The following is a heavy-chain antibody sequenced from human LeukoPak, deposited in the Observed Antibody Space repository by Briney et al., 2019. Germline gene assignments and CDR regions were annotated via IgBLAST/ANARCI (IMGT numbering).Heavy chain of an antibody. CDR3: ARDTFPYCGGDCPFDY. CDR1: GFTFSSYA. D-gene: IGHD2-21*02. Sequence: GGSLRLSCAASGFTFSSYAMHWVRQAPGKGLEYVSAISSNGGSTYYANSVKGRFTISGDNSKNTLYLQMGSLRAEDMAVYYCARDTFPYCGGDCPFDYWGQGTLVTVSS. J-gene: IGHJ4*02. V-gene: IGHV3-64*01. CDR2: ISSNGGST.